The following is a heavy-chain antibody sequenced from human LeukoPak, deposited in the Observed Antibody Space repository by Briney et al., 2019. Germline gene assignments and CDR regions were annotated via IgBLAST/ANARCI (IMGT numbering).Heavy chain of an antibody. D-gene: IGHD5-12*01. J-gene: IGHJ5*02. CDR3: ARAAGGSEGWFDP. CDR2: INPSGGST. V-gene: IGHV1-46*01. CDR1: GYTFTSYY. Sequence: GASVKVSCKASGYTFTSYYMHWVRQAPGQGLEWMGIINPSGGSTSYAQKFQGRVTMTRDTSTSTVYMEPSGLRSEDTAVYYCARAAGGSEGWFDPWGQGTLVTVSS.